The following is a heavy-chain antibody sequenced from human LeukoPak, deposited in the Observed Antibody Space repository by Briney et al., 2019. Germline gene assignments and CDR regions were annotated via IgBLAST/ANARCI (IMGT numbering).Heavy chain of an antibody. CDR1: GFTVSSNY. CDR2: IYSGGST. D-gene: IGHD2-21*02. V-gene: IGHV3-66*01. J-gene: IGHJ3*02. CDR3: AKDQGVVTAIPVDAFDI. Sequence: PGGSLRLSCAASGFTVSSNYMSWVRQAPGKGLEWVSVIYSGGSTYYADSVKGRFTISRDNSKNTLYLQMNSLRAEDTAVYYCAKDQGVVTAIPVDAFDIWGQGTMVTVSS.